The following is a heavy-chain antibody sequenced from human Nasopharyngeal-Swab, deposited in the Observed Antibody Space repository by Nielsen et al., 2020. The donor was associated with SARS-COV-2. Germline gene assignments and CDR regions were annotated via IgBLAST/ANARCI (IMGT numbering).Heavy chain of an antibody. CDR2: IKTDGSER. V-gene: IGHV3-7*03. CDR1: IVTSSPYW. CDR3: TRGHYDDY. Sequence: GESLKISCLDSIVTSSPYWMNWVRQAPGKGLEWVANIKTDGSERSYLDSVKGRFTITSDNAKRSVYLQMNSLRVEDTAMYYCTRGHYDDYGGQGTMVTVSS. J-gene: IGHJ3*01. D-gene: IGHD4-17*01.